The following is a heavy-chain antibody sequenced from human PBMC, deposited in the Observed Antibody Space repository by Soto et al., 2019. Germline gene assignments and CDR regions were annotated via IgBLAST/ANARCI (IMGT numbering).Heavy chain of an antibody. CDR3: ARGRGGIAAAGPDY. V-gene: IGHV1-2*02. CDR1: GYTFTGYY. Sequence: ASVKASCKASGYTFTGYYMHWVRQAPGQGLEWMGWINPNSGGTNYAQKFQGRVTMTRDTSISTAYMELSRLRSDDPAVYYCARGRGGIAAAGPDYWGQGTLVTVSS. J-gene: IGHJ4*02. CDR2: INPNSGGT. D-gene: IGHD6-13*01.